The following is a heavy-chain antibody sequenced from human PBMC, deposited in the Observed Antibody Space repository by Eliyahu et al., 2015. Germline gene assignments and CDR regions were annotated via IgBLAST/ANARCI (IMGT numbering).Heavy chain of an antibody. CDR1: GXXFSNYW. Sequence: EVQLVESGGGLIQPGGSLXXSCAASGXXFSNYWXHWXRQPPGXGLLWVARINIDGRSTDFADSVKGRFTISRDNAKNMLYLQMNSLRPEDTGLYFCVRAVGEDSTTWYADAGDYWGQGTLVTVSS. V-gene: IGHV3-74*01. J-gene: IGHJ4*02. D-gene: IGHD6-13*01. CDR3: VRAVGEDSTTWYADAGDY. CDR2: INIDGRST.